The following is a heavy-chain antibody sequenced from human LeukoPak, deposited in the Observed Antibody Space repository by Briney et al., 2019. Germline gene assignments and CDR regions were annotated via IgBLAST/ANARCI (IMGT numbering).Heavy chain of an antibody. CDR3: ARGYRDYDSSGYSTFDY. CDR1: GGSFSGYY. J-gene: IGHJ4*02. CDR2: INHSGST. Sequence: SETLSPTCAVYGGSFSGYYWSWIRQPPGKGLEWIGEINHSGSTNYNPSLKSRVTISVDTSKNQFSLKLSSVTAADTAVYYCARGYRDYDSSGYSTFDYWGQGTLVTVSS. V-gene: IGHV4-34*01. D-gene: IGHD3-22*01.